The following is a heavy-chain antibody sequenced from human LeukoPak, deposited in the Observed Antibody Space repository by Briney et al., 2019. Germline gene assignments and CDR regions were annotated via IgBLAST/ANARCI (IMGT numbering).Heavy chain of an antibody. CDR2: IYPGDSDT. Sequence: GESLKISCKTSGYSFTAYWIGWVRLMPGKGLEWMGIIYPGDSDTRYSPSFQGQVTISADKSISTAYLQWSSLKASDTAVYYCARRHGSGWYAPDYWGQGTLVTVSS. J-gene: IGHJ4*02. D-gene: IGHD6-19*01. CDR1: GYSFTAYW. CDR3: ARRHGSGWYAPDY. V-gene: IGHV5-51*01.